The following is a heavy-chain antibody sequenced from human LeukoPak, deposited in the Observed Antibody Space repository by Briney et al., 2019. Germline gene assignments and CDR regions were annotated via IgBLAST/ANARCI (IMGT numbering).Heavy chain of an antibody. CDR3: ARQPSSGWSEGYYFDY. Sequence: ASVKVSCKASGYTFTGYYMHWARQAPGQGLKWMGWINPNSDGTNYAQKFQGWVTMTRDTSISTAYMELSRLRSDDTAVYYCARQPSSGWSEGYYFDYWGQGTLVTVSS. D-gene: IGHD6-19*01. V-gene: IGHV1-2*04. CDR2: INPNSDGT. J-gene: IGHJ4*02. CDR1: GYTFTGYY.